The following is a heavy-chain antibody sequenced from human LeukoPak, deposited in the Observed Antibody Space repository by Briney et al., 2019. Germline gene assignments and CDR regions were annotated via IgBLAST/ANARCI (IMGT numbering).Heavy chain of an antibody. Sequence: GGSLRLSCAASGFTFSSYGMNWVRQAPGKGLEWVSSISSSSSYIYYADSVKGRFTISRDNAKNSLYLQMNSLRAEDTAVYYCARDPKSPITMVRGAYFDYWGQGTLVTVSS. CDR2: ISSSSSYI. CDR1: GFTFSSYG. V-gene: IGHV3-21*01. CDR3: ARDPKSPITMVRGAYFDY. D-gene: IGHD3-10*01. J-gene: IGHJ4*02.